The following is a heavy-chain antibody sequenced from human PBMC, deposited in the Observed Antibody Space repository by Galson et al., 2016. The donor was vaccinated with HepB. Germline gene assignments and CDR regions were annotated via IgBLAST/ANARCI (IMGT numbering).Heavy chain of an antibody. J-gene: IGHJ6*02. CDR2: ISPYSGDT. CDR1: AYVFVTHG. CDR3: VRDKRFSCVNGVCSLGDQYFGMDV. V-gene: IGHV1-18*01. D-gene: IGHD2-8*01. Sequence: SVKVSCKASAYVFVTHGISWVRQAPGQGLEWMAWISPYSGDTYYSHKFQGRVALTTVTSTGTAYMEMRSLRSDDTAVYYCVRDKRFSCVNGVCSLGDQYFGMDVWGQGTTVIVSS.